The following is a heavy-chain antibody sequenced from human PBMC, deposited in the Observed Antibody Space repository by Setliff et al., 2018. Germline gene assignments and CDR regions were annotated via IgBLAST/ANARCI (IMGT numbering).Heavy chain of an antibody. Sequence: GGSLRLSCAASGFTFSTCWMSWVRQAPGKGLEWVANIKQDGSEKYYVDSVKGRFSISRDNAKNSLYLQMNSLRAEDTAVYYCARDPHFDSWGQETLVTVSS. CDR3: ARDPHFDS. J-gene: IGHJ4*02. V-gene: IGHV3-7*01. CDR1: GFTFSTCW. CDR2: IKQDGSEK.